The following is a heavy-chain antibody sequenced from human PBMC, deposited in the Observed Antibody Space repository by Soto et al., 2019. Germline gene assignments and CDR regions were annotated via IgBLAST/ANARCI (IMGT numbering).Heavy chain of an antibody. J-gene: IGHJ3*02. CDR2: INPSGGST. D-gene: IGHD2-2*01. Sequence: ASVKVSCKASGYTFTSYYIHWVRQAPGQGLEWMGIINPSGGSTSYAQKFQGRVTMTRDTSTSTVYMELSSLRSEDTAVYYCARVRDIVVVPAAPVGVAFDIWGQGTMVTVSS. CDR3: ARVRDIVVVPAAPVGVAFDI. CDR1: GYTFTSYY. V-gene: IGHV1-46*03.